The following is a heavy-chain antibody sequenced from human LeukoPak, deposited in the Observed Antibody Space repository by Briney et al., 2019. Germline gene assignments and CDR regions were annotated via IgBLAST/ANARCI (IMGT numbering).Heavy chain of an antibody. CDR3: GGEPAPASGFDP. V-gene: IGHV3-30*03. Sequence: SGGSLRLSCAASGFTFSSYGMHWVRQAPGKGLEWVAVISYDGSNKYYADSVKGRFTISRDNSKNTLYLQMNSLRAEDTAVYYCGGEPAPASGFDPWGQGTLVTVSS. D-gene: IGHD1-26*01. CDR1: GFTFSSYG. CDR2: ISYDGSNK. J-gene: IGHJ5*02.